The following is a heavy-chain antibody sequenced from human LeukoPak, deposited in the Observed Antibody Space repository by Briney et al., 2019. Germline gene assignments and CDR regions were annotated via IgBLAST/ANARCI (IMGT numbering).Heavy chain of an antibody. Sequence: GGSLRLSCAASGFTFSSYGMHWVRQAQGKWLEWVAFIRYDGSNKYYADSVKGRFTISRDRSKNAIYLQMNSLRADDTAMYYCARDRWPDAFDIWGQGTMVTVSS. CDR3: ARDRWPDAFDI. CDR2: IRYDGSNK. CDR1: GFTFSSYG. V-gene: IGHV3-30*02. J-gene: IGHJ3*02. D-gene: IGHD2-15*01.